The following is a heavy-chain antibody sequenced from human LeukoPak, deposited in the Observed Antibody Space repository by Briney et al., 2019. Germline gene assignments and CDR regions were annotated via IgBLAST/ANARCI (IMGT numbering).Heavy chain of an antibody. CDR3: AREDYGDYSPDY. CDR1: GYTFTSFG. V-gene: IGHV1-18*01. CDR2: INPNSGST. Sequence: ASVKVSCKASGYTFTSFGISWVRQAPGQGLEWMGWINPNSGSTSYAQKFQGRVTMTRDTSTSTVYMELSSLRSEDTAVYYCAREDYGDYSPDYWGQGTLVTVSS. J-gene: IGHJ4*02. D-gene: IGHD4-17*01.